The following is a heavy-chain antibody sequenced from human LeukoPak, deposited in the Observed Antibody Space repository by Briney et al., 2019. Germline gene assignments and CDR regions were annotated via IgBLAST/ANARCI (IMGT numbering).Heavy chain of an antibody. CDR3: ARDRRWLNAFDI. D-gene: IGHD5-24*01. Sequence: SGGSLRLSCAASGFTFSSYGMSWVRQAPGKGLEWVSAISGSGGSTYYADSVKGRFTISRDNSKNTLYLQMNSLRAEDTAVYYCARDRRWLNAFDIWGQGTMVTVSS. CDR2: ISGSGGST. J-gene: IGHJ3*02. V-gene: IGHV3-23*01. CDR1: GFTFSSYG.